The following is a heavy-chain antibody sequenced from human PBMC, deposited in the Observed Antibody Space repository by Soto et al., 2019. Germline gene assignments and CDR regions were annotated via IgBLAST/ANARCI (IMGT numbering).Heavy chain of an antibody. V-gene: IGHV3-23*01. J-gene: IGHJ4*02. CDR2: ISGSGDST. Sequence: PGGSLRLSCAASGFTFSTYAMSWVRQAPGKGLEWVSAISGSGDSTYYADSVKGRFTISRDNSKNTLYLQMNSLRAEDTAVYYCAKGGGYYYDSSGYYVDFDYWGQGTLVTVS. CDR3: AKGGGYYYDSSGYYVDFDY. CDR1: GFTFSTYA. D-gene: IGHD3-22*01.